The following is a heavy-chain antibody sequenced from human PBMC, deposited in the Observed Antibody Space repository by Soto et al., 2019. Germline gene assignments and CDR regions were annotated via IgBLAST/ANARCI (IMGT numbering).Heavy chain of an antibody. Sequence: DVQLVASGGGLIQPGGSLRLSCAALGLTVRGKKYITWLRQAPGKVLEWVSALYDVDGTYYADSAKGRFTISRDNSNNIIYLQMNSLGPDDTAVYYCASWLEREHAYDIWGLGTMVTVSS. V-gene: IGHV3-53*01. CDR2: LYDVDGT. CDR3: ASWLEREHAYDI. D-gene: IGHD1-1*01. J-gene: IGHJ3*02. CDR1: GLTVRGKKY.